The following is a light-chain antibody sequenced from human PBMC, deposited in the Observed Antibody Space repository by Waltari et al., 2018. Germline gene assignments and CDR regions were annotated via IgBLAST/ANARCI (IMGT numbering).Light chain of an antibody. CDR1: QGISSY. V-gene: IGKV1-8*01. CDR3: QQYYSYPTLT. CDR2: AAS. Sequence: AIRITQSPSSLSAPTGDRVTITCRASQGISSYLALYQQKPGKAPKLLIYAASTLQSGVPSRFSGSGSGTDFTLTISCLQSEDFATYYCQQYYSYPTLTFGGGTKVEIK. J-gene: IGKJ4*01.